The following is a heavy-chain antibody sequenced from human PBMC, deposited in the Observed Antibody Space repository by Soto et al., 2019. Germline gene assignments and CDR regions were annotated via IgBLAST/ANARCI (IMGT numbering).Heavy chain of an antibody. CDR1: GYTFTNYG. Sequence: QVQLVQSGAEVKKPGASVKVSCKASGYTFTNYGITWVRQAPGQGLEWMGWISTYNGETKYAEKFQGRVTMTTDTSTRTVYMDLRSLRSDDTAIYYCARDIVIVPASIGVWPNWFDPWGQGSLVTVSS. CDR2: ISTYNGET. V-gene: IGHV1-18*01. CDR3: ARDIVIVPASIGVWPNWFDP. J-gene: IGHJ5*02. D-gene: IGHD2-2*01.